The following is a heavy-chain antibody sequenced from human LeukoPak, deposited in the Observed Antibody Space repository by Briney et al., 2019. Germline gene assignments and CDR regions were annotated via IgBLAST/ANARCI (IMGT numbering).Heavy chain of an antibody. V-gene: IGHV2-70*01. CDR1: GFSLSTSGMC. CDR2: IDWDDDK. Sequence: DSGPTLVNPTQTLTLTCTFSGFSLSTSGMCVSWIRQPPGKALEWLALIDWDDDKYYSTSLKTRLTISKDTSKNQVVLTMTNMDPVDTATYYCARIRYYDSSGYYYGWFDPWGQGTLVTVSS. CDR3: ARIRYYDSSGYYYGWFDP. D-gene: IGHD3-22*01. J-gene: IGHJ5*02.